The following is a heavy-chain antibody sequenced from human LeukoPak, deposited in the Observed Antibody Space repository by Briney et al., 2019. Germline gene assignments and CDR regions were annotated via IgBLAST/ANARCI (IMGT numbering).Heavy chain of an antibody. CDR1: GFTFSSYA. V-gene: IGHV3-30-3*01. D-gene: IGHD6-19*01. J-gene: IGHJ4*02. CDR2: ISYDGSNK. Sequence: GRSLRLSCAASGFTFSSYAMHLVRQAPGKGLEWVAVISYDGSNKYYADSVKGRFTISRDNSKNTLYLQMNSLRAEDTAVYYCARAGSISGWFLWGQGTLVTVSS. CDR3: ARAGSISGWFL.